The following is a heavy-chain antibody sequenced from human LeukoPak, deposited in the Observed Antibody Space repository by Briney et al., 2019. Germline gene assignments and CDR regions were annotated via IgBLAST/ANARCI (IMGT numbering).Heavy chain of an antibody. CDR2: ISYDGSNK. J-gene: IGHJ5*02. CDR3: ARHLGGTTVTSFFS. CDR1: GFTFSSYA. D-gene: IGHD4-17*01. Sequence: GGSLRLSCAASGFTFSSYAMHWVRQAPGKGLEWVAVISYDGSNKYYADSVKGRFTISRDNSKNTLYLQMNSLRAEDTAVYYCARHLGGTTVTSFFSWGQGTLVTVSS. V-gene: IGHV3-30*04.